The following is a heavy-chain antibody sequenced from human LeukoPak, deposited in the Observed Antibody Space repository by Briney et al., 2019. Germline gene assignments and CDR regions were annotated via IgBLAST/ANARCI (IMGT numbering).Heavy chain of an antibody. CDR1: GGSINSRTHF. CDR2: IYDSGNI. D-gene: IGHD2-15*01. CDR3: AASYCRGVNCYHEWFDP. J-gene: IGHJ5*02. V-gene: IGHV4-39*01. Sequence: SETLSLTCTVSGGSINSRTHFWGWIRQPPGKGLEWIGSIYDSGNIYYNPSLRSRAAISKDMSKNQFSVKLNSVTAADTAIYYCAASYCRGVNCYHEWFDPWGQGTLVTVSS.